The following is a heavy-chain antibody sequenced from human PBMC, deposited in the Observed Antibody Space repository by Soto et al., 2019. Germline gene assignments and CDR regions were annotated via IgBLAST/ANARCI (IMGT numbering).Heavy chain of an antibody. D-gene: IGHD3-3*01. CDR1: GFTFSSYS. V-gene: IGHV3-21*01. CDR2: ISSSSSYI. Sequence: GGSLRLSCAASGFTFSSYSMNWVRQAPGKGLEWVSSISSSSSYIYYADSVKGRFTISRDNAKNSLYLQMNSLRAEDTAVYYCARAYDFWSGYSPNYGMDVWGQGTTVTVS. CDR3: ARAYDFWSGYSPNYGMDV. J-gene: IGHJ6*02.